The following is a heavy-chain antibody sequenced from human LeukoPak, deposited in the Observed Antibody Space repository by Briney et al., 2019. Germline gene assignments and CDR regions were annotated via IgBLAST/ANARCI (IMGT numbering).Heavy chain of an antibody. CDR1: GGSFSGYY. V-gene: IGHV4-34*01. J-gene: IGHJ4*02. CDR3: ARGRYSSSTENQHYFDY. Sequence: SETLSLTCAVYGGSFSGYYWSWIRQPPGKGLEWIGEINHSGSTNYNPSLKSRVTISVDTSKNQFSLKLSSVTAADTAVYYCARGRYSSSTENQHYFDYWGQGTLVTVSS. CDR2: INHSGST. D-gene: IGHD6-6*01.